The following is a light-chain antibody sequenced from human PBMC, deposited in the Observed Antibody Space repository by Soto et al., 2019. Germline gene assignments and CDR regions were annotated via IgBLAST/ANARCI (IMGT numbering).Light chain of an antibody. J-gene: IGKJ1*01. V-gene: IGKV3-15*01. Sequence: EIVLTQSPATLSLSPGDSATLSCRASQSVSANLAWYQQKPGQAPRLLIYGASTRATGIPARFSGSGSGTEFTLTISSLQSEDFAVYYCQQYSNWPQTFGQGTKVDIK. CDR1: QSVSAN. CDR3: QQYSNWPQT. CDR2: GAS.